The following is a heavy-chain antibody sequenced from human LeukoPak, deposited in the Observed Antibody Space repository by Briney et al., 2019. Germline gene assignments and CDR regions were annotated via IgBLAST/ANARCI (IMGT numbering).Heavy chain of an antibody. CDR3: ARDLGYLGGYYYYDYMDV. J-gene: IGHJ6*03. CDR2: IANSGPTV. CDR1: GFIFNDYY. Sequence: GGSLRLSCAASGFIFNDYYMGWIRQAPGKGLEWVAYIANSGPTVFYIDPVRGRFTISRDNAKNSLYLQMNSLRAEDTAVYYCARDLGYLGGYYYYDYMDVWGRGTTVTISS. V-gene: IGHV3-11*01. D-gene: IGHD3-16*01.